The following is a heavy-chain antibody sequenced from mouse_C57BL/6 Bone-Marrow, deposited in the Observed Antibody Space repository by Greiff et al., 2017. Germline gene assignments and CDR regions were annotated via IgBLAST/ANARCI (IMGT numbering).Heavy chain of an antibody. J-gene: IGHJ4*01. CDR1: GYTFTSYW. Sequence: VQLQQSGAELVQPGASVKLSCKASGYTFTSYWMQWVKQRPGQGLAWIGEIDPSDSYTNYNQKFKGKATLTVDTSSSTAYMQLSSLTSEDSAVYYWARSNYYYYAMDYWGQGTSVTVSS. D-gene: IGHD2-5*01. CDR3: ARSNYYYYAMDY. V-gene: IGHV1-50*01. CDR2: IDPSDSYT.